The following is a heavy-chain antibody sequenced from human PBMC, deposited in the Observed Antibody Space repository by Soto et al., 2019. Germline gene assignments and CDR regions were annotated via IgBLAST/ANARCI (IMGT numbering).Heavy chain of an antibody. CDR3: ARASRLGFPDY. V-gene: IGHV4-59*01. Sequence: SETLSLTCTVSGGSIDSYYWSWIRQPPGKGLEWIGYIYYSGSTNYNPSLKSRVTISVDTSKNQFSLKLNSVTAADPAVYYCARASRLGFPDYWGQGNLVTVSS. J-gene: IGHJ4*02. CDR1: GGSIDSYY. D-gene: IGHD3-16*01. CDR2: IYYSGST.